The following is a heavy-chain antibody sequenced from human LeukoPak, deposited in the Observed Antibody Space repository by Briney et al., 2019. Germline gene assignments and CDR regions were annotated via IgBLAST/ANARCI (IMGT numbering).Heavy chain of an antibody. V-gene: IGHV1-69*04. D-gene: IGHD4-23*01. J-gene: IGHJ4*02. Sequence: SVKVSCKASGDTFSNYAISWVRQAPGQGLEWMGRIIPILGIANYAQKFQGRFTITADKSTSTAYIELSSLRSEDTAVYYCASTTTYYGGKSGGLFDYWGQGTLVTVSS. CDR2: IIPILGIA. CDR3: ASTTTYYGGKSGGLFDY. CDR1: GDTFSNYA.